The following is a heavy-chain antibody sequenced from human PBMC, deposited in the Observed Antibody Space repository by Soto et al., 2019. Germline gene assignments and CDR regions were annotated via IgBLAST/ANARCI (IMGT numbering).Heavy chain of an antibody. Sequence: EVQLEESGGDLVQPGGSLRLSCAASGFTLSAYWMTWVRQAPGKGLEWVANRNRDGSKKSYLDSVRGRFTISRDNVGNSLYLQMDSLRADDTALYYCARDVSPGSSSLYLDAFDIWGQGTNGHRLF. D-gene: IGHD6-13*01. V-gene: IGHV3-7*05. J-gene: IGHJ3*02. CDR3: ARDVSPGSSSLYLDAFDI. CDR1: GFTLSAYW. CDR2: RNRDGSKK.